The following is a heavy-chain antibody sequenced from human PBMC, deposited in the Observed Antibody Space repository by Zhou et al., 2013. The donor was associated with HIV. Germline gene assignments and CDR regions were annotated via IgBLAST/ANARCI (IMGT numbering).Heavy chain of an antibody. CDR2: IYNTGSA. CDR3: ARAPRGTTIFGVAPSMDV. V-gene: IGHV4-59*11. J-gene: IGHJ6*03. Sequence: QVQLQESGPRLVKPSETLSLTCTVSGGSISSHHWNWIRQPPGKGLEWIGYIYNTGSANYNPSLKSRVTVSMDTSKNQFSLRLTSVTAADTAMYYCARAPRGTTIFGVAPSMDVWGKGTTVTISS. CDR1: GGSISSHH. D-gene: IGHD3-3*01.